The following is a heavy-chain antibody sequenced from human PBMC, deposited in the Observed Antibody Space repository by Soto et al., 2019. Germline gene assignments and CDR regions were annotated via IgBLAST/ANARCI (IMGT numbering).Heavy chain of an antibody. Sequence: ASVKVSCKASGYTFTSYAMHWVRQAPGQRLEWMGWINAGNGNTKYSQKFQGRVTITRDTSASTAYMELSSLRSEDTAVYYCARDSARAGDTAMVSRHYGVDVWGQGTTVTVSS. CDR2: INAGNGNT. CDR1: GYTFTSYA. V-gene: IGHV1-3*01. D-gene: IGHD5-18*01. CDR3: ARDSARAGDTAMVSRHYGVDV. J-gene: IGHJ6*01.